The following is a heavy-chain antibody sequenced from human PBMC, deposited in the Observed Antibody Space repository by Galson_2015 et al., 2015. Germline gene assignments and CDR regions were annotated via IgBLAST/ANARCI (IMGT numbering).Heavy chain of an antibody. D-gene: IGHD2-8*02. CDR1: GGSISSRSYY. CDR2: IYYSGST. V-gene: IGHV4-39*01. J-gene: IGHJ5*02. Sequence: ETLSLTCPVSGGSISSRSYYWGWIRQPPGKGLEWIGSIYYSGSTYYNPSLKSRVTISVDTSKNQFSLKLSSVTAADTAVYYCARCDTSPGWFDPWGQGTLVTVSS. CDR3: ARCDTSPGWFDP.